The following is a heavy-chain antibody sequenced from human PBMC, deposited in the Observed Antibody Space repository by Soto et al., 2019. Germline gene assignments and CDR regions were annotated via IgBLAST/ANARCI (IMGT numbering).Heavy chain of an antibody. Sequence: PSETLSLTCTVSGGSISSSSHYWGWIRQPPGEGLEWIESVYYSGSTYYNPSLKSRVSVLVDTSRNQFSLKLSSVTAADTAVYYCARQNTVAGIHYYYGMDVWGQGTTVTVSS. CDR3: ARQNTVAGIHYYYGMDV. CDR1: GGSISSSSHY. CDR2: VYYSGST. V-gene: IGHV4-39*01. J-gene: IGHJ6*02. D-gene: IGHD6-19*01.